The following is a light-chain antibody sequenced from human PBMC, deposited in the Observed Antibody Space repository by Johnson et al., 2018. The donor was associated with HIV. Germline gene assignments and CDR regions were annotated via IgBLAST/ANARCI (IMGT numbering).Light chain of an antibody. CDR2: DNN. CDR3: GTWDSSLSALYV. J-gene: IGLJ1*01. CDR1: SSNIGNNY. Sequence: QSVLTQPPSVSAAPGQKVTISCSGSSSNIGNNYVSWYQQLPGTAPKLLIYDNNKRPSVIPDRFSGSKSGTSATLGITGLQTGDEADYYCGTWDSSLSALYVFRTGTKVTVL. V-gene: IGLV1-51*01.